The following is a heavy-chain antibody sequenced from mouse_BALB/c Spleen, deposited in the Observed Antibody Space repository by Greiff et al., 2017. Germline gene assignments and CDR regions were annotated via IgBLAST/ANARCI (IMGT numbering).Heavy chain of an antibody. CDR3: ARRSTAYAMDY. V-gene: IGHV1-54*01. CDR1: GYAFTNYL. Sequence: QVQLQQSGAELVRPGTSVKVSCKASGYAFTNYLIEWVKQRPGQGLEWIGVINPGSGGTNYNEKFKGKATLTADKSSSTAYMQLSSLTSDDSAVYFCARRSTAYAMDYWGQGTSVTVSS. CDR2: INPGSGGT. J-gene: IGHJ4*01. D-gene: IGHD1-2*01.